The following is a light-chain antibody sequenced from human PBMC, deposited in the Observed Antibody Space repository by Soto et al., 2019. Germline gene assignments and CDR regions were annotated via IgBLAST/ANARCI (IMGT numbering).Light chain of an antibody. V-gene: IGLV8-61*01. CDR2: STN. Sequence: QTVVTQEPSFSVSPGRTVTLTCGLSSGSVSTSYYPSWYQQTPGQPPRTLIYSTNTRSSGVPDRFSGSILVNKAALTITGAQADDESDYYCVLYMGSGISGFGGGTQLTVL. CDR3: VLYMGSGISG. J-gene: IGLJ3*02. CDR1: SGSVSTSYY.